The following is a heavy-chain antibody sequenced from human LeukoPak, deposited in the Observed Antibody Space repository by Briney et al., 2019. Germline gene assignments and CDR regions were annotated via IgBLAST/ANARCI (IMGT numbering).Heavy chain of an antibody. CDR2: ISAYNGNT. CDR3: ARVQGYYDFWSGYYEVGRFDY. J-gene: IGHJ4*02. D-gene: IGHD3-3*01. Sequence: ASVKVSCKASGYTFTSYGISWVRQAPGQGLEWMGWISAYNGNTNYARKLQGRVTMTTDTSTSTAYMELRSLRSDDTAVYYCARVQGYYDFWSGYYEVGRFDYWGQGTLVTVSS. V-gene: IGHV1-18*01. CDR1: GYTFTSYG.